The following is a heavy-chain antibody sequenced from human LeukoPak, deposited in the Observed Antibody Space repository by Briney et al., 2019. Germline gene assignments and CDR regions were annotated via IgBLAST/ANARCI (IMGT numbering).Heavy chain of an antibody. J-gene: IGHJ5*02. CDR1: GGSFSGCY. V-gene: IGHV4-34*01. CDR2: INHSGST. CDR3: ARGVKRGYSYGSYRWFDP. Sequence: PSETLSLTCAVYGGSFSGCYWSWIRQPPGKGLEWIGEINHSGSTNYNPSLKSRVTISVDTSKNQFSLKLSSVTAADTAVYYCARGVKRGYSYGSYRWFDPWGQGTLVTVSS. D-gene: IGHD5-18*01.